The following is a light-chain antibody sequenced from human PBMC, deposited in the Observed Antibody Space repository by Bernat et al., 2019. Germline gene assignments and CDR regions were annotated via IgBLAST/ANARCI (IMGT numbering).Light chain of an antibody. J-gene: IGLJ1*01. V-gene: IGLV1-47*01. CDR3: AVWDDSLSGYV. CDR2: MSN. Sequence: QSVLTQPPSPSGTPGQTITISCSGSSSNIGSYSVYWYQQLPVPAPKLLIYMSNQRPLGVPDRFSGAKSGTSASRAISGLRSEDEADYYCAVWDDSLSGYVFGTGAKVTVL. CDR1: SSNIGSYS.